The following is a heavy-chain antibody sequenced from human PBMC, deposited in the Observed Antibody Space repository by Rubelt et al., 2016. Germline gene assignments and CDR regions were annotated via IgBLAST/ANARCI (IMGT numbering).Heavy chain of an antibody. J-gene: IGHJ4*02. Sequence: IRQPPGKGLEWIGSIYYSGSTYYNPSLKSRVTISVDTSKIQFSLKLSSVTAADTAVYYCAREGGIVGATKVSDYWGQGTLVTVSS. D-gene: IGHD1-26*01. CDR3: AREGGIVGATKVSDY. CDR2: IYYSGST. V-gene: IGHV4-39*07.